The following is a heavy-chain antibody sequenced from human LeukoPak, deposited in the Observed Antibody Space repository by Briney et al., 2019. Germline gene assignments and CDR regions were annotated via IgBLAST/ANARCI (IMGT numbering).Heavy chain of an antibody. Sequence: SETLSLTCTVSGGSISSSSYYWGWIRQPPGKGLEWIGSIYYSGSTYYNPSLKSRVTISVDTSKNQPSLKLSSVTAADTAVYYCASQYYYDSSGYYYLNWFDPWGQGTLVTVSS. CDR2: IYYSGST. CDR3: ASQYYYDSSGYYYLNWFDP. CDR1: GGSISSSSYY. J-gene: IGHJ5*02. D-gene: IGHD3-22*01. V-gene: IGHV4-39*01.